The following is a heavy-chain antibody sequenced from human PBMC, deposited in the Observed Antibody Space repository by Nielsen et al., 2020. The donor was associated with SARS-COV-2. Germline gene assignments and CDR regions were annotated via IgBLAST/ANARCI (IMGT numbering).Heavy chain of an antibody. CDR2: IYYSGST. D-gene: IGHD2-2*01. Sequence: SETLSLTCTVSGGSISSGGYYWSWIRQHPGKGLEWIGYIYYSGSTYYNPSLKSRVTISVDTSKNQFSLKLSSVTAADTAVYYCARGHVVVPAAKRGWFDPWGQGTLVTVSS. J-gene: IGHJ5*02. V-gene: IGHV4-31*03. CDR3: ARGHVVVPAAKRGWFDP. CDR1: GGSISSGGYY.